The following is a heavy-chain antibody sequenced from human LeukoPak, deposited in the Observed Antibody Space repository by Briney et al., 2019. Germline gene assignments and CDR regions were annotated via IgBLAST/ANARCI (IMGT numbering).Heavy chain of an antibody. Sequence: PGGSLRLSCAASGFTFSSYAMSWVRQAPGKGLEWVANINQDGSEKYSVDSVKGRFTISRDNAKNSLYLQMNSLRAEDTAVYCCARAPSYYYNMDVWGQGTTVTVSS. CDR3: ARAPSYYYNMDV. CDR1: GFTFSSYA. V-gene: IGHV3-7*03. CDR2: INQDGSEK. J-gene: IGHJ6*02.